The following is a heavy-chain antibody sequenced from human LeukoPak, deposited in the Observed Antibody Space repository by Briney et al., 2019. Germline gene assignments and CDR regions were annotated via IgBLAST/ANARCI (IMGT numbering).Heavy chain of an antibody. Sequence: SETLSLTCTVSGGSITSYYYTWIRQPPGKALEWIGYIYYSGNTNYNPSLKSRVTMSLDMSKNQFSLRLTSVTAADTAVYYCAREDSGTSIDYWGQGTLVTVSS. CDR3: AREDSGTSIDY. V-gene: IGHV4-59*01. D-gene: IGHD1-26*01. CDR2: IYYSGNT. J-gene: IGHJ4*01. CDR1: GGSITSYY.